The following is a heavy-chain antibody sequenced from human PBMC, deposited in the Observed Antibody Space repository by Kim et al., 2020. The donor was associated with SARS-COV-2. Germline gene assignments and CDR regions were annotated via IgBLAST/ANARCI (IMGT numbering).Heavy chain of an antibody. V-gene: IGHV3-9*01. D-gene: IGHD1-26*01. CDR1: GFNFGDYA. CDR3: ANSLGSYDPVDS. CDR2: ISWNSGKI. Sequence: GGSLRLSCAASGFNFGDYAMHWVRQAPGKGLEWVSGISWNSGKIDYMDSVKGRFTIYRDNAKNSLYLQMNSLRPEDTALYHCANSLGSYDPVDSWGQGTLVTVSS. J-gene: IGHJ4*02.